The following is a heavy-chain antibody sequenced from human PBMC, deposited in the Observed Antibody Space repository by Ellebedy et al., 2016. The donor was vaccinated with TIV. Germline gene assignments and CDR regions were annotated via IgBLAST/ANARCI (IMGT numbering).Heavy chain of an antibody. CDR1: GGSISSYY. CDR3: AREAVEVATIEDHYYYMDV. Sequence: SETLSLTCTVSGGSISSYYWSWIRQPPGKGLEWIGYIYYSGSTNYNPSLKSRVTISVDTSKNQFSLMLSSVTAADTAVYYCAREAVEVATIEDHYYYMDVWGKGTTVTVPS. D-gene: IGHD5-24*01. CDR2: IYYSGST. V-gene: IGHV4-59*01. J-gene: IGHJ6*03.